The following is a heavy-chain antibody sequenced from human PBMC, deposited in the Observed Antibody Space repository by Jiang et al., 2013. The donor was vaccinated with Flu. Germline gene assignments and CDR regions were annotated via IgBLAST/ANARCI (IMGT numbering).Heavy chain of an antibody. CDR1: GFTFGGSA. J-gene: IGHJ4*02. Sequence: GLVQPGGSLKLSCAASGFTFGGSAMHWVRQASGKGLEWVGRIKSKADSYATVYAASVKGRFIISRDDSKNTAYLQMNSLKTEDTAVYYCTSGEPSSSPVIFDYWGQGTLVTVSS. D-gene: IGHD6-6*01. CDR3: TSGEPSSSPVIFDY. CDR2: IKSKADSYAT. V-gene: IGHV3-73*01.